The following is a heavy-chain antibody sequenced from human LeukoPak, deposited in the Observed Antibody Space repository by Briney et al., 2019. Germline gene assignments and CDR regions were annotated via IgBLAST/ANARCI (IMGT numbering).Heavy chain of an antibody. D-gene: IGHD2-15*01. J-gene: IGHJ6*02. V-gene: IGHV4-59*01. CDR1: GGSISSYY. Sequence: PSETLSLTCTVSGGSISSYYWSWVRQPPGKGLEWIGYIHHRGSTDYNPSLKSRVSVSLDTSKKQFSLKVTSVTAADTAVYYCATLGFCSGGSCYDYYGMGVWGQGTTVTVSS. CDR2: IHHRGST. CDR3: ATLGFCSGGSCYDYYGMGV.